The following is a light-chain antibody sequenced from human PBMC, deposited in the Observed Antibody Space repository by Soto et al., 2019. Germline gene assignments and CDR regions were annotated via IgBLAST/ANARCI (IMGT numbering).Light chain of an antibody. J-gene: IGLJ2*01. V-gene: IGLV2-14*03. Sequence: QSALTQPASVSGSPGQSITISCTGTSSDVGGYNYVSWYQQHACKAPKLMIYDVSNRPSGVSNRFSGSKSGNTASLTISRLQAEDEADDSCCSYTTSSTVLFGGGTKHTVL. CDR1: SSDVGGYNY. CDR2: DVS. CDR3: CSYTTSSTVL.